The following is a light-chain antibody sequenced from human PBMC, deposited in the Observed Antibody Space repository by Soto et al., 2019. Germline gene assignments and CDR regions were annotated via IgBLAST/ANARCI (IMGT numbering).Light chain of an antibody. V-gene: IGKV1-39*01. CDR1: QSIFNY. CDR2: ATS. Sequence: DIQMTQSPSSLSASVGDRVTITCRASQSIFNYLNWYQQKPGKAPKLLIFATSNLQSGVPSRFSGSGSGTEFTLTISSLQLEDFATYSCQHSSLSPWMFGQGTKVEIK. CDR3: QHSSLSPWM. J-gene: IGKJ1*01.